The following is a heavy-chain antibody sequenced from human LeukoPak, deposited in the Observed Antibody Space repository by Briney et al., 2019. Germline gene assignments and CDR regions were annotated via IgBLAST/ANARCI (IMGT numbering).Heavy chain of an antibody. D-gene: IGHD6-19*01. CDR2: IRTDNGHT. J-gene: IGHJ4*02. CDR1: EDNFSHYG. CDR3: ARESPGSYSSGRDYFDY. V-gene: IGHV1-18*01. Sequence: ASVKVSCKASEDNFSHYGFTWVRQAPGQGLEWMGWIRTDNGHTDSAQGLQGRVTMAADTSTNTAYMELRSLRSDDTAVYYCARESPGSYSSGRDYFDYWGQGTLVTVSS.